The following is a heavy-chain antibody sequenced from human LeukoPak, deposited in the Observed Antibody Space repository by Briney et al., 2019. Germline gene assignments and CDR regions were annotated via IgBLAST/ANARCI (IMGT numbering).Heavy chain of an antibody. J-gene: IGHJ5*02. D-gene: IGHD2-2*01. CDR3: ARDRPYCSSTSCYLSDTWLAGLRRGTNRYNWFDP. CDR1: GGSISSYY. Sequence: SETLSLTCTVSGGSISSYYWSWIRQPPGKGLEWIGYIYYSGSTNYNPSLRSRVTISVDTSKNQFSLKLSSVTAADTAVYYCARDRPYCSSTSCYLSDTWLAGLRRGTNRYNWFDPWGQGTLVTVSS. CDR2: IYYSGST. V-gene: IGHV4-59*01.